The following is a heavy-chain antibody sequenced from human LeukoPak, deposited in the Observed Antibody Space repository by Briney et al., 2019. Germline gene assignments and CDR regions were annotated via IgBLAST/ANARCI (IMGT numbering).Heavy chain of an antibody. J-gene: IGHJ4*02. Sequence: ASVKVSCKASGYTFTSYYMHWVRQAPGQVLEWMGIINPSGGSTSYAQKFQGRVTMTRGTSTSTVYMELSSLRSEDTAVYYCARGKGSWGIAVAGTDLDYWGQGTLVTVSS. D-gene: IGHD6-19*01. CDR1: GYTFTSYY. CDR2: INPSGGST. V-gene: IGHV1-46*01. CDR3: ARGKGSWGIAVAGTDLDY.